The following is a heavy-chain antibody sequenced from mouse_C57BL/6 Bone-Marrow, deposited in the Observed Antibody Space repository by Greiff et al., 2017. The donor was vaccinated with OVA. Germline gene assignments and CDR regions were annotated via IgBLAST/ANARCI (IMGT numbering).Heavy chain of an antibody. CDR1: GYTFTDHT. J-gene: IGHJ2*01. Sequence: QVQLQQSDAELVKPGASVKISCKVSGYTFTDHTIHWMKQRPEQGLDWIGYIYPRDGSTKYNEKFKGKATLTADKSSSTAYMQLNSPTSEDSAVYFFARGNYGSSPDYWGQGTTLTVSS. D-gene: IGHD1-1*01. V-gene: IGHV1-78*01. CDR2: IYPRDGST. CDR3: ARGNYGSSPDY.